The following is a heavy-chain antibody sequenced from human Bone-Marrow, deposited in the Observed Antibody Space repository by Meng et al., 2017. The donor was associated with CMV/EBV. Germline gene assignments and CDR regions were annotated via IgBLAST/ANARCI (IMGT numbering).Heavy chain of an antibody. J-gene: IGHJ4*02. CDR1: GFTFSSYA. Sequence: GESLKISCAASGFTFSSYAMSWVRQAPGKGLEWVSAISGSGGSTYYADSVKGRFTISRDNSKNTLYLQMNSLRAEDTAVYYCATPGYQLLFPYYFDDWGQGTLVTVSS. D-gene: IGHD2-2*01. CDR2: ISGSGGST. V-gene: IGHV3-23*01. CDR3: ATPGYQLLFPYYFDD.